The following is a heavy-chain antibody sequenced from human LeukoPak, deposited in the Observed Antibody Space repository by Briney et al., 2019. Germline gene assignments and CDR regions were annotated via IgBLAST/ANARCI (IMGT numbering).Heavy chain of an antibody. CDR1: GGSITGYY. CDR3: ARGNILTGYCFDF. V-gene: IGHV4-34*01. J-gene: IGHJ4*02. Sequence: KPSETLSLTCAVYGGSITGYYWSWIRQTPGRGLEWVGEIHYTGATSYNPSLKSRATISTDTSKNRFSLRLSSVTAADTAVYYCARGNILTGYCFDFWGQGALVTVSS. CDR2: IHYTGAT. D-gene: IGHD3-9*01.